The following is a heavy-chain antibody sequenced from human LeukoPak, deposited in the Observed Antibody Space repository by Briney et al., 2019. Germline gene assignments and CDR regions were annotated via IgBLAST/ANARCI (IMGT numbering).Heavy chain of an antibody. D-gene: IGHD4/OR15-4a*01. CDR1: GFTFSSYE. V-gene: IGHV3-48*03. CDR3: ARANEVGALDI. J-gene: IGHJ3*02. Sequence: GGSLRLSCAASGFTFSSYEMNWVRQAPGKGLEWVSYISSSCSTIYYADSVKGRFTISRDNAKNSLYLQMNSLRAEDTAVYYCARANEVGALDIWGQGTMVTVSS. CDR2: ISSSCSTI.